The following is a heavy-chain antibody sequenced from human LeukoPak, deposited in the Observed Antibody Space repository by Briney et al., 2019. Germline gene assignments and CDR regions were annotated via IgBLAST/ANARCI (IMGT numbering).Heavy chain of an antibody. Sequence: ASVKVSCKASGYTLTSYDINWVRQASGQGLDWMGWRNPNSGNTGYAQKFQGKVTMTRNTSISTAYMELSSLRSEDTAVYYCARGGITMVRGVTDEFRNWFDPWGQGTLVTVSS. V-gene: IGHV1-8*01. J-gene: IGHJ5*02. CDR2: RNPNSGNT. D-gene: IGHD3-10*01. CDR3: ARGGITMVRGVTDEFRNWFDP. CDR1: GYTLTSYD.